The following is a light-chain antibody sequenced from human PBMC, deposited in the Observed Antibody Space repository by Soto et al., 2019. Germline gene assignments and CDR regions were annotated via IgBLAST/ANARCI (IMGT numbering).Light chain of an antibody. CDR3: VVLDERLNGYV. J-gene: IGLJ1*01. Sequence: QSVLTQPPSASGNPGQRGTISCSGGSSNIGSNTVNWYQPLPGTAPKLLFYSNNQRPSGVPVRFSGSKSGTSASLAIRGLQSEDETYYYFVVLDERLNGYVLRTEAKVTVL. CDR1: SSNIGSNT. CDR2: SNN. V-gene: IGLV1-44*01.